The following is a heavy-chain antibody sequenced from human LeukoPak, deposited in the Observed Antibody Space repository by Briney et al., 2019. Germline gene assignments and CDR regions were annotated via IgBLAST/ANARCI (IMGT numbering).Heavy chain of an antibody. D-gene: IGHD3-22*01. J-gene: IGHJ4*02. V-gene: IGHV1-69*13. CDR3: ARHSGYHSTMYLDY. CDR1: GGTLNSYA. Sequence: ASVKVSCKTSGGTLNSYAISWVRQAPGQGLEWMGGITAIFRTANYAQKFQGRVTITADEFMSTVYMELSSLRSEDTAVYYCARHSGYHSTMYLDYWGQGTLVTVSS. CDR2: ITAIFRTA.